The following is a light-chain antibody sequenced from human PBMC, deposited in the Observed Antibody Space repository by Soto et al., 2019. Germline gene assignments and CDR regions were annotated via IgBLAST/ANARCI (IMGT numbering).Light chain of an antibody. CDR2: EVV. CDR1: KSDIGVYDF. CDR3: KSYAGSNTYV. J-gene: IGLJ1*01. Sequence: QSVLTQPASACGSPGQSVTISCTGTKSDIGVYDFVSWYQHHPGKAPRLIIYEVVQRPSGVPDRFSGSKSGNTASLTVSGLQAADEADSFCKSYAGSNTYVFGSGTKATVL. V-gene: IGLV2-8*01.